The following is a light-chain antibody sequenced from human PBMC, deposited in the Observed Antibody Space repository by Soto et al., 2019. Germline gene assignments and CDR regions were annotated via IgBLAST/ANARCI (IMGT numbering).Light chain of an antibody. V-gene: IGLV1-40*01. CDR1: SSNIGAGYD. CDR2: GNS. J-gene: IGLJ3*02. CDR3: QSYDSSLSGWV. Sequence: QSVLTQPPSVSGAPGQRVTISCTGSSSNIGAGYDVHWYQQLPGTAPKLLIYGNSNRPSGVPDRFSGSKSDTSASLAITGLQAEAEADYYCQSYDSSLSGWVFGGGTKVTVL.